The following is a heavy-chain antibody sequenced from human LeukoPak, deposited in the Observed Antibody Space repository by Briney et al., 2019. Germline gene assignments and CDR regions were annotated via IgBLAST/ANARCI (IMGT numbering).Heavy chain of an antibody. V-gene: IGHV5-51*01. Sequence: GASLQIPCKGSGYSFTTYWIGWVRQMPGKGLEWMGIIYPGDSDTRYSPSFQGQVTISADKSISTAYLQWSSLKASDTAMYYCARHSGPGETGTTDYWGQGTLVTVSS. J-gene: IGHJ4*02. D-gene: IGHD1-1*01. CDR2: IYPGDSDT. CDR1: GYSFTTYW. CDR3: ARHSGPGETGTTDY.